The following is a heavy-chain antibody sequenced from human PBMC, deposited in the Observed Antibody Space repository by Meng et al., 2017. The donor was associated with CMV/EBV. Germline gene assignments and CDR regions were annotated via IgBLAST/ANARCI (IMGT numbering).Heavy chain of an antibody. CDR1: GFTFSSYW. D-gene: IGHD2-2*01. CDR3: ARVGCSSTSCYGMDV. J-gene: IGHJ6*02. Sequence: KISCAASGFTFSSYWMSWVRQAPGKGLEWVGRIIPILGIANYAQKFQGRVTITADKSTSTAYMELSSLRSEDTAVYYCARVGCSSTSCYGMDVWGQGTTVTVSS. CDR2: IIPILGIA. V-gene: IGHV1-69*04.